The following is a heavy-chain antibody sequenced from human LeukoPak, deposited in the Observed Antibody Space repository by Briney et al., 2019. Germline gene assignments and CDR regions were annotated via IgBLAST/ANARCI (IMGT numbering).Heavy chain of an antibody. V-gene: IGHV1-18*01. J-gene: IGHJ5*02. CDR1: GYRFTRYG. CDR3: ARDLEPGYSYHSVFDL. D-gene: IGHD5-18*01. Sequence: GASVRLSCNASGYRFTRYGLSWVRQAPGQGLGRMGWIAAYNLKTNYAQNLQGRVTMTMDTSADTGYMELRSLRSDDTAVYYCARDLEPGYSYHSVFDLWGQGTLITVSS. CDR2: IAAYNLKT.